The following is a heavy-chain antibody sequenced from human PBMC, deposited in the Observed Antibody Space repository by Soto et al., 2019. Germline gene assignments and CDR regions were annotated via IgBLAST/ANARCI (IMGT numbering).Heavy chain of an antibody. J-gene: IGHJ3*02. Sequence: QVQLVQSGAEVKKPGASVKVSCKVSGYTLNELSMHWVRQAPGQGLEWMGGFDPEDGETIYAQKFQGRVTMTEDTSTETAYMELSSLRSEDTAVYYCATVTGTLARDAFDIWGQGTMVTVSS. CDR1: GYTLNELS. V-gene: IGHV1-24*01. D-gene: IGHD1-20*01. CDR2: FDPEDGET. CDR3: ATVTGTLARDAFDI.